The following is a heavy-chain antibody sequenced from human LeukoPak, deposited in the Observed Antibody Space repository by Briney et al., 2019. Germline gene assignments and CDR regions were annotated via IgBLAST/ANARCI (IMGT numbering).Heavy chain of an antibody. CDR1: GGSIRSY. V-gene: IGHV4-4*07. CDR2: MYTTGST. Sequence: PSQTLSLTCTVSGGSIRSYWSWIRQPAGKGLEWIGRMYTTGSTNYNPPLKSRVTMSVDTSKNQFSLKLSSVTAADTAVYYCARDITLKQQLISRCCNWFDPWGQGTLVTVSS. J-gene: IGHJ5*02. CDR3: ARDITLKQQLISRCCNWFDP. D-gene: IGHD4-11*01.